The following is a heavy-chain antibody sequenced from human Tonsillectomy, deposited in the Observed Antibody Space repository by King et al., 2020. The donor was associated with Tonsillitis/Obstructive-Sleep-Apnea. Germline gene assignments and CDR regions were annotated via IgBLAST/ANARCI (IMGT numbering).Heavy chain of an antibody. V-gene: IGHV3-30*04. CDR1: GLTFSNYA. D-gene: IGHD3-9*01. CDR3: ASAQLRYFVWLSHELDS. Sequence: QLVQSGGGVVQAGRSLRLSCAASGLTFSNYAMHWVRQAPGKGLEWVALISYDGSNKYYADSVKGRFTISRDNSKITRYLQMNSLRAEDTAVYYCASAQLRYFVWLSHELDSWGQGPLVTVSS. CDR2: ISYDGSNK. J-gene: IGHJ4*02.